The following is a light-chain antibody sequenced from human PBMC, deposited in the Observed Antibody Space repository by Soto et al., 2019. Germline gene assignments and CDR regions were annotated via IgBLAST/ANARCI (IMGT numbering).Light chain of an antibody. V-gene: IGLV2-8*01. J-gene: IGLJ3*02. CDR1: SSDVGGYNY. CDR3: SSYAGSNNFVL. CDR2: EVT. Sequence: QSALTQPPSASGSPGQSGTISCTGTSSDVGGYNYVSWYQQHPGKAPKNMIYEVTKRPSGVPDRFSGSKSGNTASLTVSGLQAEDEADYYCSSYAGSNNFVLFGGGTKLTVL.